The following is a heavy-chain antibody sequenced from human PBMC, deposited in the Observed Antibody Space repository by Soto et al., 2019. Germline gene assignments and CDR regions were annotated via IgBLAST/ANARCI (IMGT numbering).Heavy chain of an antibody. CDR1: GFTFSSYA. D-gene: IGHD6-19*01. Sequence: EVQLLESGGGLVQPGGSLRLSCAASGFTFSSYAMSWVRQAPGKGLEWVSAISGSGGSTYYADSVKGRFTISRDNSKNPLYLQMNSLRAGDTAVYYCTSTKLAVAGADHWGQGTLVTVSS. J-gene: IGHJ4*02. CDR2: ISGSGGST. V-gene: IGHV3-23*01. CDR3: TSTKLAVAGADH.